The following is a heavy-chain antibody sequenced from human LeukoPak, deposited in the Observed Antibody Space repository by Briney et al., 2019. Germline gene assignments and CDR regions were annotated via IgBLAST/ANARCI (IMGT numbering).Heavy chain of an antibody. CDR2: IHFSGST. V-gene: IGHV4-59*01. D-gene: IGHD6-19*01. CDR1: GGSISSYY. CDR3: ARQGISSGWFSRYFDY. Sequence: SETLSLTCTVSGGSISSYYWSWIRQPPGKGLEYIGYIHFSGSTNYNPSLRSRVTISRDTSKNQFSLKLTSVTAADTAVYYCARQGISSGWFSRYFDYWGQGTLVTVSS. J-gene: IGHJ4*02.